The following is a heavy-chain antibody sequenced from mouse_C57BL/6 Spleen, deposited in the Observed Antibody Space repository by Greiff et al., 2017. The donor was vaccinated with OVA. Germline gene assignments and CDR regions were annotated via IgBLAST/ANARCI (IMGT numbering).Heavy chain of an antibody. CDR1: GYTFTSYW. J-gene: IGHJ4*01. Sequence: QVQLKQPGAELVRPGTSVKLSCKASGYTFTSYWMHWVKQRPGQGLEWIGVIDPSDSYTNYNQKFKGKATLTVDTSSSTAYMQLSSLTSEDSAVYYCARQGGTAQATEAMDYWGQGTSVTVSS. CDR2: IDPSDSYT. D-gene: IGHD3-2*02. V-gene: IGHV1-59*01. CDR3: ARQGGTAQATEAMDY.